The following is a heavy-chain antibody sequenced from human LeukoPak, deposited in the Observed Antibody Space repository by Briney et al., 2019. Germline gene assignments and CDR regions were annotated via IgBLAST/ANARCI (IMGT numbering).Heavy chain of an antibody. CDR3: ARNVNYYDSSGYYSPPNWFDP. J-gene: IGHJ5*02. CDR1: GGSFSGYY. CDR2: INHSGST. Sequence: PSETLSLTCAVYGGSFSGYYWSWIRQPPGKGLEWIGEINHSGSTNYNPSLKSRVTISVDTSKNQFSLKLSSVTAADTAVYYCARNVNYYDSSGYYSPPNWFDPWGQGTLVTVSS. D-gene: IGHD3-22*01. V-gene: IGHV4-34*01.